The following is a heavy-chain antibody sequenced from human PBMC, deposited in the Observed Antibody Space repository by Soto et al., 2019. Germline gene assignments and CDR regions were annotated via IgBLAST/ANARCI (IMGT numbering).Heavy chain of an antibody. D-gene: IGHD6-6*01. CDR2: IHPNSGGT. CDR3: ARVGAHIAARHDAFDI. CDR1: GYTFTVYS. J-gene: IGHJ3*02. Sequence: SSVKVSCKASGYTFTVYSMHWVRQAPGQGLEWMGWIHPNSGGTNYAQKFQGWVTMTRDTTISTAYMELSRLRSDDTAVYYCARVGAHIAARHDAFDIWGQGTMVTVSS. V-gene: IGHV1-2*04.